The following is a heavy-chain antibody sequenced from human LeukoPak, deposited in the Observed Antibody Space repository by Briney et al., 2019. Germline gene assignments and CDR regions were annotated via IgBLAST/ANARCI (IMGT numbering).Heavy chain of an antibody. Sequence: SETLSLTCTVSGGSISSYYWSWIRQPPGKGLEWLGYIYYSGSTNYNPSLKSRVTISVDTSKNQFSLKLSSVTAADTAVYYCARDRGSGSGYYYGMDVWGKGTTVTVSS. V-gene: IGHV4-59*01. CDR3: ARDRGSGSGYYYGMDV. J-gene: IGHJ6*04. D-gene: IGHD3-10*01. CDR2: IYYSGST. CDR1: GGSISSYY.